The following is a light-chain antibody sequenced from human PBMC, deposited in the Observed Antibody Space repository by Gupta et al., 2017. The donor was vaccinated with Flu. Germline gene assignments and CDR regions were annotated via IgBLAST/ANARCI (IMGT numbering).Light chain of an antibody. V-gene: IGKV1-39*01. CDR1: QSISSY. J-gene: IGKJ1*01. CDR3: QQSDSTPLT. CDR2: AAS. Sequence: PSSLSASVGDRVTITCRASQSISSYLNWYQQKPGKAPKLLIYAASSLQSGVPSRFSGSGSGTDFTLTISSLQPEDFATYYCQQSDSTPLTFGQGTKVEIK.